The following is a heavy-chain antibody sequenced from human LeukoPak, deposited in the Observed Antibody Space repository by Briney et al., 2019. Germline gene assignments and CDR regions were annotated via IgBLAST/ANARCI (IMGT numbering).Heavy chain of an antibody. CDR2: IYYSGST. CDR1: GGSLSSYY. CDR3: ARGGSGYSLDY. Sequence: SETLSLTCTVSGGSLSSYYWSWIRQPPGKGLEWIGDIYYSGSTNYNPSLKRRVTISVDTSKNQFSLKLNSVTAADTAVFYCARGGSGYSLDYWGQGTLVTVSP. V-gene: IGHV4-59*08. D-gene: IGHD3-22*01. J-gene: IGHJ4*02.